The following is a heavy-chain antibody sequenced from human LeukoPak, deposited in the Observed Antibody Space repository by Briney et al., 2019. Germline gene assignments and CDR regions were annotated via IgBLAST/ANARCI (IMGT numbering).Heavy chain of an antibody. CDR2: IYYDGRT. CDR3: ARTTELSWFDP. CDR1: DYSISNGYY. D-gene: IGHD4-17*01. J-gene: IGHJ5*02. V-gene: IGHV4-38-2*02. Sequence: SETLSLTCTVSDYSISNGYYWGWIRPPPGKGLEWIATIYYDGRTYYNPSLQSRVTISGDTSKNQVSLRLTSVTAADTAIYYCARTTELSWFDPWGQGTLVTVSS.